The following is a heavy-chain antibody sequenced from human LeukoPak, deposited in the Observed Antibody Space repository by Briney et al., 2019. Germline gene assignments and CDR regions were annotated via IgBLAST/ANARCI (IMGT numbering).Heavy chain of an antibody. CDR3: ARHEYSGSYYGLSWFDP. D-gene: IGHD1-26*01. Sequence: SETLSLTCTVSGRSISSSGHYWGWIRQPPGKGLEWIASIYYSGSTYYNPSLKSRVTISADTSKNQLSLKLSSLTAADTAVYYCARHEYSGSYYGLSWFDPWGQGTLVTVSS. V-gene: IGHV4-39*01. CDR2: IYYSGST. J-gene: IGHJ5*02. CDR1: GRSISSSGHY.